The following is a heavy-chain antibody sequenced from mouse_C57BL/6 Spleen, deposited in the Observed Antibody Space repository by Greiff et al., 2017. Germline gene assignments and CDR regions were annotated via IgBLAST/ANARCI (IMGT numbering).Heavy chain of an antibody. Sequence: VQLQQSGPGLVQPSQSLSITCTVSGFSLTSYGVHWVRQSPGKGLEWLGVIWSGGSTDYNAAYISRLSISKDNYKSQVFFKMNSLQADDTAIYYCARNRRKSNAYYGVWGTGTTVTVAS. CDR2: IWSGGST. CDR3: ARNRRKSNAYYGV. CDR1: GFSLTSYG. D-gene: IGHD2-5*01. J-gene: IGHJ1*03. V-gene: IGHV2-2*01.